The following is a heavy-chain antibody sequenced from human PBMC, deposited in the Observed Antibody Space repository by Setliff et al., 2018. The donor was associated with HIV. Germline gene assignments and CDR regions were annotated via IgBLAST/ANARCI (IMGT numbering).Heavy chain of an antibody. J-gene: IGHJ4*02. Sequence: SETLSLTCAVYGGSFSGFYWSWIRQAPGKGLEWIGEINHSGKTNYNPPLKSRVTISVDTSMDQFSLKLNSVTAADTAVYYCAAASSWDPLLDYWGQGTLVTVSS. CDR2: INHSGKT. CDR3: AAASSWDPLLDY. CDR1: GGSFSGFY. V-gene: IGHV4-34*01. D-gene: IGHD6-13*01.